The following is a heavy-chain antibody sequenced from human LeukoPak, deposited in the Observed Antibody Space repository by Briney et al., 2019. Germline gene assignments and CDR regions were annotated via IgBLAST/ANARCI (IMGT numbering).Heavy chain of an antibody. Sequence: QSGGSLRLSCATSGFTFSSSWMSWVRQAPGKGLECVANIKEDGREKYYVDSVKGRFTISRDNAKNSLYLQMSSLRAEDTAVYYCARGGRPDYWGQGTLVTVFS. CDR2: IKEDGREK. CDR3: ARGGRPDY. CDR1: GFTFSSSW. V-gene: IGHV3-7*01. J-gene: IGHJ4*02. D-gene: IGHD3-10*01.